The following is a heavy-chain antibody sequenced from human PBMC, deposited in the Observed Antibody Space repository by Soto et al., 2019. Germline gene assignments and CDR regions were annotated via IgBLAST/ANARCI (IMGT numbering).Heavy chain of an antibody. CDR1: GFSLSTSGVG. CDR3: ARTPPAPYGDYEDYFDY. Sequence: SGPTLVNPTQTLTLTCTFSGFSLSTSGVGVGWIRQPPGKALEWLALIYWDDDKRYSPSLKSRLTITKDTSKNQVVLTMTNMDPVDTATYYCARTPPAPYGDYEDYFDYWGQGTLVTVSS. CDR2: IYWDDDK. J-gene: IGHJ4*02. D-gene: IGHD4-17*01. V-gene: IGHV2-5*02.